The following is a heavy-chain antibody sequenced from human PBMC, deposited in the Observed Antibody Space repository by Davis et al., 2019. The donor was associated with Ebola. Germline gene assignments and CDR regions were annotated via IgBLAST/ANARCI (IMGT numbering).Heavy chain of an antibody. D-gene: IGHD5-24*01. J-gene: IGHJ4*02. CDR2: ISWNSAGI. CDR1: GFTFDDYA. V-gene: IGHV3-9*01. CDR3: ARDRGWLQHDY. Sequence: PGGSLRLSCAASGFTFDDYAMHWVRQAPGKGLEWVSGISWNSAGIGYADSVKGRFTISRDNAKNSLDLQMNSLRAEDTAMYYCARDRGWLQHDYWGQGTLVTVSS.